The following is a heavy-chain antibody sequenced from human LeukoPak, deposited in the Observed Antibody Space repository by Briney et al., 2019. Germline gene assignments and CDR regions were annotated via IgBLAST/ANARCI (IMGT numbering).Heavy chain of an antibody. CDR1: GYSITSGYY. J-gene: IGHJ4*02. V-gene: IGHV4-38-2*01. CDR3: AQQSLRSPDY. Sequence: SETLSLTCDISGYSITSGYYWGWIRQPPGKGLEWIGNIYHSGSTYYNPSLKSRVTISVDTSKNQFSLKLSSVTAADTAVYYCAQQSLRSPDYWGQGTLVTVSS. D-gene: IGHD3-16*01. CDR2: IYHSGST.